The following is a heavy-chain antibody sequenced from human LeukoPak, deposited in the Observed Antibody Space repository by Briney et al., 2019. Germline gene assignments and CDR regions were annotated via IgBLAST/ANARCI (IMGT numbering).Heavy chain of an antibody. V-gene: IGHV3-23*01. J-gene: IGHJ4*02. CDR1: GFTFSSYA. CDR2: ISGSGGST. Sequence: GGSLRLSCAASGFTFSSYAMSWVRQAPGKGLEWVSAISGSGGSTYYADSVKGRFTISRDNSKNTLYLQMNSLRAEDTAVYYCAKATPYDILTGRRRYYFDYGGQGTLVTVSS. CDR3: AKATPYDILTGRRRYYFDY. D-gene: IGHD3-9*01.